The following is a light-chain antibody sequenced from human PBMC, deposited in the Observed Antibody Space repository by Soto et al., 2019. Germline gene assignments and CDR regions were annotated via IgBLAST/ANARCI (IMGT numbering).Light chain of an antibody. CDR1: QSVRRSF. CDR3: QQYGTSPQA. J-gene: IGKJ2*01. V-gene: IGKV3-20*01. CDR2: HAS. Sequence: EIVLTQSPGTLSLSPGEVVTLSCRASQSVRRSFLAWYQQKHGQPPRLLIYHASSRATGIPDRFSGSGSGTYFTLTIRRLEPEDLAVYYCQQYGTSPQAFGQGTKLDI.